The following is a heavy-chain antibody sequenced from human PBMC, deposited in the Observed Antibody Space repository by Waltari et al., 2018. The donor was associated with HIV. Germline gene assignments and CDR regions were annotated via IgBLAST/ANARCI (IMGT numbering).Heavy chain of an antibody. CDR3: ARNGGRWDRYFDY. V-gene: IGHV1-8*01. J-gene: IGHJ4*02. CDR2: MNPKSANT. D-gene: IGHD1-26*01. CDR1: GYTFTSYD. Sequence: QVQLVQSGAEVKKPGASVKVSCKASGYTFTSYDINWVRQAPGQGLGWMGWMNPKSANTGDAQRFQGRVTITRNTSMGTAHRELSSLRSEDTAVYYGARNGGRWDRYFDYWGQGTLVTV.